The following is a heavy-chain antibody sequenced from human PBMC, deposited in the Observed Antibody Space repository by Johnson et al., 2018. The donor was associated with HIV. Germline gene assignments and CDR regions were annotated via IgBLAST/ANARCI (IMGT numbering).Heavy chain of an antibody. J-gene: IGHJ3*02. V-gene: IGHV3-30*18. CDR2: ISYDGSNN. CDR3: AKEGPRRSSWSDAFDI. Sequence: VQLVESGGGVVQPGRSLRLSCAASGFTFSSYAIHWVRQAPGKGLEWVAVISYDGSNNYYADSVKGRFTISRDNSKNTLSLHMNSLRADDTAVYYCAKEGPRRSSWSDAFDIWGQGTMVTVSS. D-gene: IGHD6-13*01. CDR1: GFTFSSYA.